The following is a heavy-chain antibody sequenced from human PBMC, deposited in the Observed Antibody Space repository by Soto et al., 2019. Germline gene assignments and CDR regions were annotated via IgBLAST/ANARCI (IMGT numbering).Heavy chain of an antibody. CDR1: EFTFSDYY. CDR2: ISSSSSYT. CDR3: ARDRGQLEPFGY. V-gene: IGHV3-11*06. Sequence: PGGSLRLSCAASEFTFSDYYMSWIRQAPGKGLEWVSYISSSSSYTNYADSVKGRFTISRDNAKNSLYLQMNSLRAEDTAVYYCARDRGQLEPFGYWGQGTLVTVSS. D-gene: IGHD1-1*01. J-gene: IGHJ4*02.